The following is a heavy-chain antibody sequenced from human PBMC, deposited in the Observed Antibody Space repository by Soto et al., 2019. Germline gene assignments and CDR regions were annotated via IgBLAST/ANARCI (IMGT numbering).Heavy chain of an antibody. CDR2: IDPSDSYT. J-gene: IGHJ4*02. Sequence: PGESLKISCKGSGYSFTSYWISWVRQMPGKGLEWMGRIDPSDSYTNYSPSFRGHVTISADKSISTAYLQWSSLKASDTAMYYCARHSGGQSGNFIFDNWGQGTPVTVSS. V-gene: IGHV5-10-1*01. CDR3: ARHSGGQSGNFIFDN. CDR1: GYSFTSYW. D-gene: IGHD3-16*01.